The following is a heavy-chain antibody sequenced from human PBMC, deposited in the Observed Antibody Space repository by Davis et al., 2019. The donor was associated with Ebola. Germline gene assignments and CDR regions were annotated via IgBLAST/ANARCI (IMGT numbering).Heavy chain of an antibody. D-gene: IGHD1-1*01. J-gene: IGHJ4*02. Sequence: ASVKVSCKASGYTFTDPYMHWVRQAPGQGLEWMGWINPHNGNTNYAQNVQGRVIMTTDTSTSTAYMEVGSLRSDDTAVYYCARAQFPTTSDHWGQGTLVTVSS. CDR1: GYTFTDPY. V-gene: IGHV1-18*04. CDR3: ARAQFPTTSDH. CDR2: INPHNGNT.